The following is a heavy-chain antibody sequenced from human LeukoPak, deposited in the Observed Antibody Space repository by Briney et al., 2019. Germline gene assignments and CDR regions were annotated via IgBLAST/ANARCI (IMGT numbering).Heavy chain of an antibody. V-gene: IGHV1-69*06. Sequence: SVKVSCKASGGTFSSYAISWVRQAPGQGLEWMGGIIPIFGTANYAQKFQGGVTITADKSTSTAYMELSSLRSEDTAVYYCARDRVGYSYGPFDYWGQGTLVTVSS. CDR1: GGTFSSYA. CDR2: IIPIFGTA. D-gene: IGHD5-18*01. J-gene: IGHJ4*02. CDR3: ARDRVGYSYGPFDY.